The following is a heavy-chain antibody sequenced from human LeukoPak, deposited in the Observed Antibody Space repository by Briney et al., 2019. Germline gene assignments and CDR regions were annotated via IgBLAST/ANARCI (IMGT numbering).Heavy chain of an antibody. J-gene: IGHJ4*02. D-gene: IGHD5-24*01. CDR3: ARGDPHGAYFDY. CDR2: ISSSSTYI. V-gene: IGHV3-21*01. Sequence: PGGSLRLSCAASGFTFSTYSMNWVRQAPGKGLEWVSVISSSSTYIYYSDSVRGRFTISRDNAKNSLYHQMNSLRAEDTAVYYCARGDPHGAYFDYWGQGALVTVSS. CDR1: GFTFSTYS.